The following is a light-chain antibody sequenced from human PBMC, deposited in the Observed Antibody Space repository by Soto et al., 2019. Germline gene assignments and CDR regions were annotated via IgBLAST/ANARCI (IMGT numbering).Light chain of an antibody. V-gene: IGLV2-11*01. CDR2: DVS. CDR3: CSYAGTYNWV. Sequence: QSALTQPRSVSGSPGQSVTISCTGTSSDVGGYNFVSWYQQLPGKAPKLIIYDVSVRPSGVPDRFSGSKSANTAFLTISGLQAEDEADYYCCSYAGTYNWVFGGGTKLTVL. CDR1: SSDVGGYNF. J-gene: IGLJ3*02.